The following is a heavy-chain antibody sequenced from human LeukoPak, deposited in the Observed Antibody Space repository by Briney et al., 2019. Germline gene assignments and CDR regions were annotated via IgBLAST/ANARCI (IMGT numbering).Heavy chain of an antibody. CDR2: ISGSAGST. CDR3: AKVPYYDFWSGSNSNYYYGMDV. Sequence: PGGSLRLSCAASGFTFSSYAMSWVRQAPGKGLEWVSAISGSAGSTYSADSVKGRFIISIDNTKNTLYLQMNSLRAEDTAVYYCAKVPYYDFWSGSNSNYYYGMDVWGQGTTVTVSS. V-gene: IGHV3-23*01. J-gene: IGHJ6*02. D-gene: IGHD3-3*01. CDR1: GFTFSSYA.